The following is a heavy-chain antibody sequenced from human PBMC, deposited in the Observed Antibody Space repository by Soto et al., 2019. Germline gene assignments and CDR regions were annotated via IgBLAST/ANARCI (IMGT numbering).Heavy chain of an antibody. J-gene: IGHJ4*02. CDR3: AKDSSAAFDY. Sequence: GGSLRLSCATSGFAFRSYGMHWVRQAPGKGLEWLAVISNDGNKKFFADSMKGRLTLSRDNARNTVYLQINNLRAEDTAVYFCAKDSSAAFDYWGQGTVVTVSS. D-gene: IGHD6-25*01. V-gene: IGHV3-30*18. CDR2: ISNDGNKK. CDR1: GFAFRSYG.